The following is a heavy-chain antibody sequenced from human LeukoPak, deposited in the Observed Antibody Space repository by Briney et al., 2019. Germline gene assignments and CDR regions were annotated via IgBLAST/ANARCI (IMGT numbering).Heavy chain of an antibody. Sequence: ASVKVSCKASGYTFTGYYMHWVRQAPGQGLEWMGWINPNSGGTNYAQKFQGRVTMTRDTSISTAYMELSRLRSDDTAVYYCARDSDSSGYLFDYWGQGTLVTVSS. V-gene: IGHV1-2*02. CDR1: GYTFTGYY. CDR3: ARDSDSSGYLFDY. CDR2: INPNSGGT. D-gene: IGHD3-22*01. J-gene: IGHJ4*02.